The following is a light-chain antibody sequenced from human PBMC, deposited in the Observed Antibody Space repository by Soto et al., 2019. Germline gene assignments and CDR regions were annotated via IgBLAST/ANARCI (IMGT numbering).Light chain of an antibody. CDR3: SSYAGSNFVV. Sequence: QSVLTQPPSASGSPGQSVTISCTGTSSDVGGYDYVSWYQQHPGTAPKLMIYEVSKRPSGVPDRFSGSKSGNTASLTVSGLQAEDEADYYCSSYAGSNFVVFGGGTKLTVL. CDR2: EVS. CDR1: SSDVGGYDY. V-gene: IGLV2-8*01. J-gene: IGLJ2*01.